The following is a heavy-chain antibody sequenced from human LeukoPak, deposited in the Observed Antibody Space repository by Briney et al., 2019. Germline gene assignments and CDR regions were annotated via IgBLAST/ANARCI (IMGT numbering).Heavy chain of an antibody. J-gene: IGHJ4*02. D-gene: IGHD4-17*01. V-gene: IGHV3-30*18. Sequence: SGGSLRPSCAASGFTFSSYGMHWVRQAPGKGLEWVAVISYDGSNKYYADSVKGRFTISRDNSKNTLYLQMNSLRAEDTAVYYCAKGGDYGDYVLPPHFDYWGQGTLVTVSS. CDR3: AKGGDYGDYVLPPHFDY. CDR1: GFTFSSYG. CDR2: ISYDGSNK.